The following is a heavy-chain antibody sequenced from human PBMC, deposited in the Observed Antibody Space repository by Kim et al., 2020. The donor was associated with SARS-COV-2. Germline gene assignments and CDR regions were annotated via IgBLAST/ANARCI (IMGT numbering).Heavy chain of an antibody. CDR3: ARDHREWLQYTANWYFDL. Sequence: SETLSLTCTVSGGSFSSYYWSWIRQPPGKGLEWIGYIYYSGSTNYNPSLKSRVTISVDTSKNQFSLKLSSVTAADTAVYYCARDHREWLQYTANWYFDLWGRGTLVTVSS. V-gene: IGHV4-59*01. CDR1: GGSFSSYY. CDR2: IYYSGST. D-gene: IGHD3-3*01. J-gene: IGHJ2*01.